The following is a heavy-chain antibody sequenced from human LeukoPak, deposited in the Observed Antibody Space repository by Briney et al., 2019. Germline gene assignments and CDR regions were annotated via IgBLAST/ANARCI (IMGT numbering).Heavy chain of an antibody. V-gene: IGHV3-21*01. J-gene: IGHJ4*02. CDR2: ISTSSSYI. CDR1: GFTFSSYS. D-gene: IGHD3-10*01. Sequence: GGSLRLSCAASGFTFSSYSMNWVRQAPGKGLEWVSSISTSSSYIYYADSVKGRFTISRDNAKNSLFLQMNSLRAEDTAVYYCARFGTYGSGTCAFDYWSQGTLVTVSS. CDR3: ARFGTYGSGTCAFDY.